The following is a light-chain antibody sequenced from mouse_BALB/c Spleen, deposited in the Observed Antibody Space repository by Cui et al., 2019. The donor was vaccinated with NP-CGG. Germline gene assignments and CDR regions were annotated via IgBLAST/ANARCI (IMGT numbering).Light chain of an antibody. V-gene: IGLV1*01. CDR1: TGAVTTSNY. CDR2: GTN. Sequence: QVVVTQKSHLTTSPGETVTLTCRSSTGAVTTSNYANWVQEKPDHLFTGLIGGTNNRAPGVPARFSGSLIGDKAALTITGAQTEDEAIYFCALWYSNHWVFGGGTKLTVL. CDR3: ALWYSNHWV. J-gene: IGLJ1*01.